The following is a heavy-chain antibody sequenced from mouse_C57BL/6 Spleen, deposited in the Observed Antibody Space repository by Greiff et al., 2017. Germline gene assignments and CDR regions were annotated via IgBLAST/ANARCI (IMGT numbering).Heavy chain of an antibody. Sequence: EVQGVESGGGLVKPGGSLKLSCAASGFTFSDYGMHWVRQAPEKGLEWVAYISSGSSTIYYADTVKGRFTISRDNAKNTLFLQMTSLRSEDTAMYYCARLYYDYDGSFAYWGQGTLVTVSA. J-gene: IGHJ3*01. CDR1: GFTFSDYG. D-gene: IGHD2-4*01. CDR3: ARLYYDYDGSFAY. CDR2: ISSGSSTI. V-gene: IGHV5-17*01.